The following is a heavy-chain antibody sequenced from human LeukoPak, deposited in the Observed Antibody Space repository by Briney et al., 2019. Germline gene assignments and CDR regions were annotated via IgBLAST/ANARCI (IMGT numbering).Heavy chain of an antibody. Sequence: GGSLRLSCAASGFTFSGYGMHWVRQAPGKGLEWVAVIWYDGSNKYYADSVKGRFTISRDNSKNTLDLQMNSLRAEDTAVYYCAKERVLLWFGELYFDYWGQGTLVTVSS. CDR2: IWYDGSNK. CDR3: AKERVLLWFGELYFDY. J-gene: IGHJ4*02. V-gene: IGHV3-33*06. D-gene: IGHD3-10*01. CDR1: GFTFSGYG.